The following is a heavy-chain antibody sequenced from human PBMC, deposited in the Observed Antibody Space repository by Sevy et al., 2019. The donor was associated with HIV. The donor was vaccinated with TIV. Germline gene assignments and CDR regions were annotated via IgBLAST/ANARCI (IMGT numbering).Heavy chain of an antibody. J-gene: IGHJ6*02. CDR1: GFTFSTYN. CDR2: ISSGSGFI. CDR3: AREKTILEGRYGMDV. D-gene: IGHD3-3*01. V-gene: IGHV3-21*01. Sequence: GSLRLSCATSGFTFSTYNMNWVRQAPGKGLEWVSSISSGSGFIFYADSVKGRFTISRDNAKNSLDLQMNSLRAEDAAVYYCAREKTILEGRYGMDVWGQGTLVTVSS.